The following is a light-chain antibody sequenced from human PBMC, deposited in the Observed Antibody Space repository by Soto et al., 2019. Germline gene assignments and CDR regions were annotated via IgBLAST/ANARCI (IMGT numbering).Light chain of an antibody. V-gene: IGKV1-8*01. CDR3: QQYYLYPRT. J-gene: IGKJ1*01. CDR2: GSS. CDR1: QDIGNY. Sequence: AIRVTQSPSSFSASTGDRVTITCRASQDIGNYLAWYQQKPGKAPELLIYGSSTLHDGVPSRFSGSGSGTDFTLTISRLQSEDFATYYCQQYYLYPRTFGQGTKVE.